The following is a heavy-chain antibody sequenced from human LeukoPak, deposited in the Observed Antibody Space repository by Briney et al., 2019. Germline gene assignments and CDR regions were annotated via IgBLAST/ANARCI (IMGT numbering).Heavy chain of an antibody. CDR1: GFIFSDYR. D-gene: IGHD2/OR15-2a*01. J-gene: IGHJ4*02. CDR2: ISSSISTK. V-gene: IGHV3-48*01. Sequence: GGSLRLSCAASGFIFSDYRMDWVRQAPGKGLEWVSYISSSISTKHYADSVKGRFTISRDNAKNSLYLQMNSLRAEDTAVYYCVRDNMGFDFWGQGTLVTVSS. CDR3: VRDNMGFDF.